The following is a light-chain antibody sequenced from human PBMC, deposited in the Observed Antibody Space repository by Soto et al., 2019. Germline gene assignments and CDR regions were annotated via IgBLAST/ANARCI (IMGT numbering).Light chain of an antibody. Sequence: IVMTQSPATLSLSPGERATLSCRASQTIDNTLAWYQRKPGQAPRLLIYGASARALGIPDRFSGSGSGTEFSFTVTSLQSEDFAVYYCQQYNNWPQTFGQGTKVDI. J-gene: IGKJ1*01. CDR1: QTIDNT. CDR3: QQYNNWPQT. CDR2: GAS. V-gene: IGKV3-15*01.